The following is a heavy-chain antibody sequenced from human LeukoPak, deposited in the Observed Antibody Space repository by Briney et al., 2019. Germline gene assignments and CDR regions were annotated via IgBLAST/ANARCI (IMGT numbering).Heavy chain of an antibody. D-gene: IGHD3-22*01. CDR3: ARDRWVYYDCSGYYSAFDI. V-gene: IGHV4-39*07. J-gene: IGHJ3*02. CDR2: IYYSGST. Sequence: SETLSLTCTVSGGSISSSSYYWGWIRQPPGKGLEWIGSIYYSGSTYYNPSLKSRVTISVDTSKNQFSLKLSSVTAADTAVYYCARDRWVYYDCSGYYSAFDIWGQGTTVTVSS. CDR1: GGSISSSSYY.